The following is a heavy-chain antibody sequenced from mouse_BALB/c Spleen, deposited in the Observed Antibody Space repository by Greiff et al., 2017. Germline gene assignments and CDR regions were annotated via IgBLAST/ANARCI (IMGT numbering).Heavy chain of an antibody. V-gene: IGHV1-74*01. D-gene: IGHD4-1*01. CDR1: GYSFTSYW. J-gene: IGHJ3*01. CDR2: IHPADGDT. Sequence: QVQLQQPGAELVRPGASVKLSCKASGYSFTSYWMHWVKQRPGQGLEWIGMIHPADGDTRLNQKFKDKATLTVDKSSSTAYMQLSSLTSEDSAVEYGARGGGNGTRGFAYWGQGTLVTVSA. CDR3: ARGGGNGTRGFAY.